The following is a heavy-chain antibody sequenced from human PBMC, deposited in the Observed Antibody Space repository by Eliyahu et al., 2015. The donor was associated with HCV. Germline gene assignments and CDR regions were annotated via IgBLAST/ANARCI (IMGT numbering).Heavy chain of an antibody. CDR2: IDPSDSYT. CDR1: GYSFTSYW. CDR3: ARHGGYCSSTSCYENWFDP. V-gene: IGHV5-10-1*03. Sequence: EVHLLLSGAEVKKPGESLRISCTGSGYSFTSYWISWXRQMPGKGXEWMGRIDPSDSYTNYSPSFQGHVTISADKSISTAYLQWSSLKASDTAMYYCARHGGYCSSTSCYENWFDPWGQGTLVTVSS. J-gene: IGHJ5*02. D-gene: IGHD2-2*01.